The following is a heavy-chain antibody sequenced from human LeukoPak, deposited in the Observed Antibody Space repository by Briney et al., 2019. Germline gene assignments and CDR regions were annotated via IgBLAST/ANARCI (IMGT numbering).Heavy chain of an antibody. D-gene: IGHD3-9*01. V-gene: IGHV3-30*02. CDR1: GFTFSSYG. CDR3: AKALRRPLDFAFDY. Sequence: PGGSLRLSCAASGFTFSSYGMHWVRQAPGKGLEWVAFIRYDGSNKYYADSVKGRFTISRDNSKNTLYLQMNSLRAEDTAVYYCAKALRRPLDFAFDYWGQGTLVTVSS. CDR2: IRYDGSNK. J-gene: IGHJ4*02.